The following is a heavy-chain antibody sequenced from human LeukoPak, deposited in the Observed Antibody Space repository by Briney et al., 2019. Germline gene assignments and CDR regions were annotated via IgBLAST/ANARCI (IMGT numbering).Heavy chain of an antibody. D-gene: IGHD6-13*01. J-gene: IGHJ4*02. V-gene: IGHV3-23*03. Sequence: PGGSLRLSCAASGFTFDDYAMSWVRQTPGKGLEWVSVIYSGGSTYYADSVKGRFTISRDNSKNTLYLQMNSLRAEDTAVYYCAKGLIAATGFLDYWGQGTLVTVSS. CDR3: AKGLIAATGFLDY. CDR1: GFTFDDYA. CDR2: IYSGGST.